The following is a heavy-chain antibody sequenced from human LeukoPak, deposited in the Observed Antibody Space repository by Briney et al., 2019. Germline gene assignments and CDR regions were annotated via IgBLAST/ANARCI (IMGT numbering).Heavy chain of an antibody. CDR2: ISSSGSTI. D-gene: IGHD6-13*01. CDR1: GFTFSSYE. V-gene: IGHV3-48*03. J-gene: IGHJ6*03. Sequence: GGSLRLSCAASGFTFSSYEMNWVRQAPGKGLEWVSYISSSGSTIYYADSVKGRFISSRDNTKNSLYLQMNSLRAEDTAVYYCARAPYSSSWQVYYYYYMDVWGKGTTVTISS. CDR3: ARAPYSSSWQVYYYYYMDV.